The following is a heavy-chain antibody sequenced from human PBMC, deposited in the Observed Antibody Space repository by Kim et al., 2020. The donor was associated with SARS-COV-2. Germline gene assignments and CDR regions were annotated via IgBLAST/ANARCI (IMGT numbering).Heavy chain of an antibody. CDR2: IYSGGST. D-gene: IGHD3-3*01. CDR1: GFTVSSNY. CDR3: ARGGDNVLRFLEWLHAFDI. J-gene: IGHJ3*02. Sequence: GGSLRLSCAASGFTVSSNYMSWVRQAPGKGLEWVSVIYSGGSTYYADSVKGRFTISRDNSKNTLYLQMNSLRAEDTAVYYCARGGDNVLRFLEWLHAFDIWGQGTMVTVSS. V-gene: IGHV3-53*01.